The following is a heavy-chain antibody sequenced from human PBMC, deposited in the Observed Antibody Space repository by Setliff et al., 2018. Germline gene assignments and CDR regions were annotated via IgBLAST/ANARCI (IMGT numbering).Heavy chain of an antibody. Sequence: PSETLSLTCAAYGGTFSDYYWTWIRQPPGKGLEWVGEINHRGSTNYNPSLKSRVTISVDTSKNQFSLRLTSVTAADTAVYYCARTGTYRYFDHWGQGTLVTVSS. V-gene: IGHV4-34*01. J-gene: IGHJ4*02. CDR3: ARTGTYRYFDH. D-gene: IGHD1-1*01. CDR2: INHRGST. CDR1: GGTFSDYY.